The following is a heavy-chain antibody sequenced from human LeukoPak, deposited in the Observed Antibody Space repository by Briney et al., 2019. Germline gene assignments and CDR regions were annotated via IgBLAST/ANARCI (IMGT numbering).Heavy chain of an antibody. CDR2: IYYSGST. J-gene: IGHJ4*02. V-gene: IGHV4-39*01. CDR1: SGSISSNIYY. CDR3: AKHLRSGTIDY. Sequence: PSQTLSLTCTVSSGSISSNIYYWGWIRQAPGKGLEWIGSIYYSGSTYYNPSLKSRVTISVDTSKNEFSLKLSSVTAADTAVYYCAKHLRSGTIDYWGQGTLVTVSS. D-gene: IGHD3-10*01.